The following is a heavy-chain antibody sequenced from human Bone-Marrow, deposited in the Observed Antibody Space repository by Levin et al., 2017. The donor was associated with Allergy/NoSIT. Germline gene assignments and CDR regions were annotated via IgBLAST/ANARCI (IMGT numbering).Heavy chain of an antibody. CDR3: AKNRLPYLTQAAFDI. D-gene: IGHD5/OR15-5a*01. CDR1: GFTFTSYT. Sequence: GESLKISCAATGFTFTSYTLNWVRLAPGKGLEWVSSIGIIDGHIYYADSVKGRFTLSRDNTNNSVHLQMDSLRPDDTALYYFAKNRLPYLTQAAFDIGGQGTMVTVSS. CDR2: IGIIDGHI. J-gene: IGHJ3*02. V-gene: IGHV3-21*06.